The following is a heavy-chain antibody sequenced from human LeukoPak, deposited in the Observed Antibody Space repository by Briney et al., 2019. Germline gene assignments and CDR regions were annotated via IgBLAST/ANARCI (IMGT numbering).Heavy chain of an antibody. V-gene: IGHV4-59*01. CDR2: IYYSGST. D-gene: IGHD6-19*01. J-gene: IGHJ6*02. CDR3: ARWTGVAGMTNFYYYGMDV. Sequence: PSETLSLTCTVSGASIRSYYWSWIRQPPGKGLEWIGYIYYSGSTNYNPSLKSRVTILVDTSKNQFSLTVSSVTAADTAVYYCARWTGVAGMTNFYYYGMDVWGQGTTVTVSS. CDR1: GASIRSYY.